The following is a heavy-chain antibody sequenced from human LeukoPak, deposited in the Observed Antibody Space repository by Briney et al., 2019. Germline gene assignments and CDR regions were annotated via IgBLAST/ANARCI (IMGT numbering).Heavy chain of an antibody. CDR2: ISSNGGST. J-gene: IGHJ4*02. CDR3: ARVNESWTHFDY. D-gene: IGHD6-13*01. CDR1: GYTFTGYY. Sequence: SCKASGYTFTGYYMHWVRQAPGKGLEYVSAISSNGGSTYYANSVKGRFTISRDNSKNTLYLQMGSLRAEDMAVYYCARVNESWTHFDYWGQGTLVTVSS. V-gene: IGHV3-64*01.